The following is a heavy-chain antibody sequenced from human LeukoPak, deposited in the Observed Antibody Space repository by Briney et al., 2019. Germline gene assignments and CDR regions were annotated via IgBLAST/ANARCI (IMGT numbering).Heavy chain of an antibody. CDR1: GFIFRNYW. CDR2: INHDGGDK. V-gene: IGHV3-7*02. CDR3: AITGGPTVTAFDL. Sequence: GGSLRLSGVASGFIFRNYWMSWVRQAPGKGLEWVANINHDGGDKNYVDSVKGRFTISRDNAKSSLYLQMNSLRVEDTAVYYCAITGGPTVTAFDLWGQGILVTVSS. D-gene: IGHD4-17*01. J-gene: IGHJ4*02.